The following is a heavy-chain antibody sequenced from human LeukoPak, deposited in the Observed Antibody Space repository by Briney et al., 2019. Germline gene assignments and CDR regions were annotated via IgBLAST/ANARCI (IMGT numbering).Heavy chain of an antibody. Sequence: SETLSLTCTVSDGSISSSSYYWGWIRQPPGKGLEWIGTIYYSGSTYYNPSLNSRVTISVDTSKNQFSLKLSSVTAADTAVYYCARQGSGNYLSPVNYWGQGTLVTVSS. J-gene: IGHJ4*02. D-gene: IGHD1-26*01. CDR1: DGSISSSSYY. CDR2: IYYSGST. CDR3: ARQGSGNYLSPVNY. V-gene: IGHV4-39*01.